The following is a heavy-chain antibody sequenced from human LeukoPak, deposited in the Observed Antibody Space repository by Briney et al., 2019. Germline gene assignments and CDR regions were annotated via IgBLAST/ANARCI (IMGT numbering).Heavy chain of an antibody. V-gene: IGHV1-69*01. Sequence: SSVKLSCKASGGTFSSYAISWVRQAPGQGLEWMGGIIPIFGTANYAQTFQGRVTITADESTSTAYMELSSLSSEDTAVYYCASRWGYYDSSGYYYWGQGTLVTVSA. D-gene: IGHD3-22*01. J-gene: IGHJ4*02. CDR1: GGTFSSYA. CDR3: ASRWGYYDSSGYYY. CDR2: IIPIFGTA.